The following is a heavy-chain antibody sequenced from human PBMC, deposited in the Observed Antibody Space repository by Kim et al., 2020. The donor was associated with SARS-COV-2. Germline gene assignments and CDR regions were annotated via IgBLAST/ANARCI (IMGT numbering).Heavy chain of an antibody. V-gene: IGHV1-18*01. CDR2: ISAYNGNT. D-gene: IGHD6-19*01. CDR3: AREGQWLGVFGGSSDNWFDP. Sequence: ASVKVSCKASGYTFTSYGISWVRQAPGQGLEWMGWISAYNGNTNYAQKLQGRVTMTTDTSTSTAYMELRSLRSDDTAVYYCAREGQWLGVFGGSSDNWFDPWGQGTLVTVSS. J-gene: IGHJ5*02. CDR1: GYTFTSYG.